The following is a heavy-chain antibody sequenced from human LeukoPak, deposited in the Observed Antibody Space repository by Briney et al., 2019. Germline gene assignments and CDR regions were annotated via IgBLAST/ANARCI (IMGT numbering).Heavy chain of an antibody. V-gene: IGHV3-74*01. CDR2: ITGDGRDT. CDR1: GFIFSGYW. J-gene: IGHJ5*02. CDR3: ARDPRNKGFDP. D-gene: IGHD1/OR15-1a*01. Sequence: GGSLRLFCAASGFIFSGYWMHWARQSPGKGLVWVSCITGDGRDTRYADSVKGRFTISRDHAKNTLYLQMNSLRVEDTGGYYCARDPRNKGFDPWGQGTLVTVSS.